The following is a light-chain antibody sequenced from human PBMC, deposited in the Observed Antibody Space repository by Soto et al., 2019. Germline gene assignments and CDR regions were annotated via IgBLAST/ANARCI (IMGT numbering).Light chain of an antibody. CDR1: QDISTY. V-gene: IGKV1-33*01. J-gene: IGKJ2*01. Sequence: DIQMTQSPSSLSASVGDRVTITCQARQDISTYLSWYRQTPGRAPNLLIYDASNLETGVPSRFRGSGSGTDFTFTISSLQPEDVGTYYCQQYDSLPYTFGQGTKLEIK. CDR2: DAS. CDR3: QQYDSLPYT.